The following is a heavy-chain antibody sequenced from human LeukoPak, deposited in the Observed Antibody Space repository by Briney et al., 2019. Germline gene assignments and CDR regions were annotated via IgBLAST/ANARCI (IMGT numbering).Heavy chain of an antibody. Sequence: SETLSLTCAVYGGSFSGYYWTWIRQPPGKGLEWIGYRNTNYNPSLKSRVTISLDTSKNQLSLKLTSVTAADTAVYYCARCSRGTSVGMDVWGQGTTVTVSS. CDR3: ARCSRGTSVGMDV. D-gene: IGHD1-1*01. CDR2: RNT. V-gene: IGHV4-59*08. CDR1: GGSFSGYY. J-gene: IGHJ6*02.